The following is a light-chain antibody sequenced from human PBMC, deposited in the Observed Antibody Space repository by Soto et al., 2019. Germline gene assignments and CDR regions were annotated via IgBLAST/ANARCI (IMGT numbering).Light chain of an antibody. Sequence: EIRMSQSPGTLSVSPGERATLSCRASQTVSRNLAWYQQRPGQAPRLLIYDISNRAAGVPARFSGSGSETEFTLTIRSLQSEDFAVYFCQQYDNWPSFGQGTRLEIK. CDR2: DIS. CDR3: QQYDNWPS. CDR1: QTVSRN. V-gene: IGKV3-15*01. J-gene: IGKJ5*01.